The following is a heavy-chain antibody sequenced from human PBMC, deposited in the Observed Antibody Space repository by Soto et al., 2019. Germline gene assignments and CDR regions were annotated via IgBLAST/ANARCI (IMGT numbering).Heavy chain of an antibody. CDR1: GFTFSSYA. Sequence: PGGSLRLSCAASGFTFSSYAMSWVRQAPGKGLEWVSAISGSGGSTYYADSVKGRFTISRDNSKNTLYLQMNSLRAEDTAVYYCAKKLGNDYYYYNGMDVWGQGTTVIVSS. CDR2: ISGSGGST. CDR3: AKKLGNDYYYYNGMDV. D-gene: IGHD7-27*01. V-gene: IGHV3-23*01. J-gene: IGHJ6*02.